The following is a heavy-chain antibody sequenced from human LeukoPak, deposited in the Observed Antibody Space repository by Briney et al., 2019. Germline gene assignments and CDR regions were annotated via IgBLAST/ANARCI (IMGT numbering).Heavy chain of an antibody. CDR2: IYYSGST. CDR3: ARVGGAQPDY. V-gene: IGHV4-31*03. D-gene: IGHD1-26*01. J-gene: IGHJ4*02. Sequence: PSETLSLTCTVSGGSISSGGYYWSWIGQHPGKGLEWIGYIYYSGSTYYNPSLKSRVTISVDTSKNQFSLKLSSVTAADTAVYYCARVGGAQPDYWGQGTLVTVSS. CDR1: GGSISSGGYY.